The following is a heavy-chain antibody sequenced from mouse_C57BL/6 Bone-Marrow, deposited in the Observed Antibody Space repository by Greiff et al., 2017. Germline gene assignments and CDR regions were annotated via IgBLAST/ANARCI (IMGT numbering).Heavy chain of an antibody. J-gene: IGHJ4*01. CDR3: ARPRYYYGSMDY. CDR2: ISSGSSTI. CDR1: GFTFSDYG. Sequence: EVMLVESGGGLVKPGGSLKLSCAASGFTFSDYGMHWVRQAPEKGLEWVAYISSGSSTIYYADTVKGRFTISRDNAKNTLFLQMTSLRSEDTAMYYCARPRYYYGSMDYWGQGTSVTVSS. V-gene: IGHV5-17*01. D-gene: IGHD1-1*01.